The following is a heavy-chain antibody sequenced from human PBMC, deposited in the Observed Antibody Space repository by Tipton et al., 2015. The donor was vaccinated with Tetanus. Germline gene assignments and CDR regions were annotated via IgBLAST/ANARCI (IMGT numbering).Heavy chain of an antibody. CDR3: VRELISRTVVFINGFDQ. V-gene: IGHV3-23*01. CDR2: ISGSGDRI. J-gene: IGHJ4*02. D-gene: IGHD3-22*01. CDR1: GFDVGTTY. Sequence: AVSGFDVGTTYMTWVRQAPGKGLEWVSGISGSGDRIFYADSVKGRFTISRDNAKNTLYLQMNSLRAEDTAVYYCVRELISRTVVFINGFDQWGQGTLVTVSS.